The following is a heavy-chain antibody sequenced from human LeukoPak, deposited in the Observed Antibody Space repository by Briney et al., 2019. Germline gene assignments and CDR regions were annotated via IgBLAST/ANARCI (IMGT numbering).Heavy chain of an antibody. Sequence: SETLSLTCAVSGGSFSGHYWSWIRQPPGKGLEWIGEINHGGITTYNPSLKSRVTMSVDTSKNQFSLKLSSVTAADTAVYYCARGGSNNRSLKYWGQGNLVTVSS. J-gene: IGHJ4*02. D-gene: IGHD4-23*01. CDR1: GGSFSGHY. CDR2: INHGGIT. V-gene: IGHV4-34*01. CDR3: ARGGSNNRSLKY.